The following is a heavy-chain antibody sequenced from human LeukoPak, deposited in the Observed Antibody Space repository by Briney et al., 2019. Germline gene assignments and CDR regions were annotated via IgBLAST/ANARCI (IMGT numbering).Heavy chain of an antibody. CDR1: GGSINSYY. CDR2: IYYTGAT. Sequence: SETLSLTCTVSGGSINSYYWSWIRLPPGKGLEWIGYIYYTGATYYNPSLKSRVTISLGTSKNQFSLKLSSVTAADAAVYYCARAGYSYGTGYYFDYWGQGALVTVSS. CDR3: ARAGYSYGTGYYFDY. D-gene: IGHD5-18*01. J-gene: IGHJ4*02. V-gene: IGHV4-59*01.